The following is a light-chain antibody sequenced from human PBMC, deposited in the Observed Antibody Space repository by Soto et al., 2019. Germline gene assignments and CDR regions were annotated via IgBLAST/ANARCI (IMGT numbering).Light chain of an antibody. CDR2: AAS. J-gene: IGKJ5*01. V-gene: IGKV1-12*01. Sequence: DIQGTQSPSSVSASVGARVTITCRASQDISSWLAWYQQKPGKAPKLLIYAASSLQSGVPSRFRGSGSGTDFNLTISSLQTEDFATYECQQLNSYPITFGQGTRVEIK. CDR1: QDISSW. CDR3: QQLNSYPIT.